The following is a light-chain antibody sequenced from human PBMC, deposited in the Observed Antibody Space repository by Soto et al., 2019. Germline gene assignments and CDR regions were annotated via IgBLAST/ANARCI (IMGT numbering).Light chain of an antibody. Sequence: QSVLTQPPSVSGAPGQRVTISCTGSSSNIGAGYDVHWYQKLPGTAPKLLIYGNSNRPSGVPDRFSGSKSGTSASLAITGLQAEDEAYYYCQSYDSSLSGYVFGTGTKVTVL. CDR3: QSYDSSLSGYV. V-gene: IGLV1-40*01. CDR1: SSNIGAGYD. J-gene: IGLJ1*01. CDR2: GNS.